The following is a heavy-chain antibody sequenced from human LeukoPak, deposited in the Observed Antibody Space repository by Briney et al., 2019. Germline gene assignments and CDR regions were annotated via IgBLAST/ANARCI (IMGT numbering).Heavy chain of an antibody. D-gene: IGHD6-13*01. CDR3: ASLTRIAAAANKDDAFDI. CDR1: GFTFSSYS. CDR2: ISSSSSYI. J-gene: IGHJ3*02. V-gene: IGHV3-21*01. Sequence: PGGSLRLSCAASGFTFSSYSMNWVRQAPGKGLEWVSSISSSSSYIYYADSVKGRFTISRDNAKNSLYLQMNSLRAEDTAVYYCASLTRIAAAANKDDAFDIWGQGTMVTVSS.